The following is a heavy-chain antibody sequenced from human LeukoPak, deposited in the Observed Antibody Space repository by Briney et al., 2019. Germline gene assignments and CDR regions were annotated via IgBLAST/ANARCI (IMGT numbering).Heavy chain of an antibody. CDR3: AKERTSDYYGMDV. Sequence: GGSLRLSCAASGFTFNSYGMHWVRQAPGKGLEWVAVISYDGSNKYYADSVKGRFTISRDNSKNTLYLQMNSLRAEDTAVYYCAKERTSDYYGMDVWGQGTTVTVSS. V-gene: IGHV3-30*18. CDR2: ISYDGSNK. J-gene: IGHJ6*02. CDR1: GFTFNSYG.